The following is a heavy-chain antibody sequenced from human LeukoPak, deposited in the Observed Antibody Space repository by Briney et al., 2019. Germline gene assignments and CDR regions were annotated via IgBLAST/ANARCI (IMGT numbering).Heavy chain of an antibody. V-gene: IGHV3-30-3*01. CDR1: GFTFSSYA. J-gene: IGHJ4*02. D-gene: IGHD6-13*01. CDR2: ISYDGSNK. CDR3: TKDRRGPAAGTWYFDS. Sequence: GGSLRLSCAASGFTFSSYAMNWVRQAPGKGLEWVALISYDGSNKNYADSVKGRFTISRDNSKNTVYLQLNSLRAGDTAIYYCTKDRRGPAAGTWYFDSWGQGTLVTVSS.